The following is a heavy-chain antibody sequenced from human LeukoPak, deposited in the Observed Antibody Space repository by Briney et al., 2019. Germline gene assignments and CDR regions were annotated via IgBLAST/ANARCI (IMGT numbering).Heavy chain of an antibody. Sequence: GASVKVSCKASGYTFTSYGISWVRQAPGQGLEWMGWISAYNGNTNYAQKLQGRVTMTTDTSTSTAYMELRSLRSDDTAVYYCARVSSGGWYLFPFDYWGQGTLVTVSS. D-gene: IGHD6-19*01. CDR2: ISAYNGNT. CDR1: GYTFTSYG. CDR3: ARVSSGGWYLFPFDY. J-gene: IGHJ4*02. V-gene: IGHV1-18*01.